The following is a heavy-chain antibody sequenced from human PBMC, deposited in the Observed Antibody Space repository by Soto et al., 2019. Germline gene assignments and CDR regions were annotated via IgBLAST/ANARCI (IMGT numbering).Heavy chain of an antibody. D-gene: IGHD2-2*01. CDR2: IYYSGST. CDR1: GGSISSGGYY. J-gene: IGHJ4*02. V-gene: IGHV4-31*03. CDR3: ARGAIGLISY. Sequence: TLSLTCTVSGGSISSGGYYWSWIRQHPGKGLEWIGYIYYSGSTYYNPSLKSRVTISVDTSKNQFSLKLSSVTAADTAVYYCARGAIGLISYWGQGTLVTVSS.